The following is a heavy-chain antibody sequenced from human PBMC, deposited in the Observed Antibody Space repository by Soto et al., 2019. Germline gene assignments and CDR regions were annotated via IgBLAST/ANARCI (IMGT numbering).Heavy chain of an antibody. Sequence: EVKFLESGGGLVQPGGSLRLSCTTSGFIFSEYTMSWVRQAPGKGMEWVSAIYSGGTAFYADSVRGRFTISKDNSATTVNLKRNSLRVADSVIYYCAKDRLPDKSCAYDYWGPGTLVTVSS. V-gene: IGHV3-23*01. D-gene: IGHD3-16*01. CDR1: GFIFSEYT. CDR3: AKDRLPDKSCAYDY. CDR2: IYSGGTA. J-gene: IGHJ4*02.